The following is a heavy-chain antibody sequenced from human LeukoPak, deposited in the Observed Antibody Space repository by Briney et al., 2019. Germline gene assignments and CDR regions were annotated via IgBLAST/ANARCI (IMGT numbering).Heavy chain of an antibody. CDR2: IKQDGSEK. D-gene: IGHD6-6*01. Sequence: PGGSLRLSCAASGFTFSGYAMSWVRQAPGKGLEWVANIKQDGSEKYYVDSVKGRFTISRDNAKNSLYLQMNSLRAEDTAVYYCASRQGIAARPPHYWGQGTLVTVSS. J-gene: IGHJ4*02. CDR3: ASRQGIAARPPHY. V-gene: IGHV3-7*01. CDR1: GFTFSGYA.